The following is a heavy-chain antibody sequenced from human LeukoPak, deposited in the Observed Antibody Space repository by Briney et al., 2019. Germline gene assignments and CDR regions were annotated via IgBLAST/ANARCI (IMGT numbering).Heavy chain of an antibody. CDR3: TRWANPFYYYYMVV. CDR2: IRPNNGNT. V-gene: IGHV1-18*01. CDR1: GYTFTSYG. J-gene: IGHJ6*03. D-gene: IGHD4/OR15-4a*01. Sequence: ASVTVSCKASGYTFTSYGISWVRQAPGQRLEWMGWIRPNNGNTNYAQKLQGRVTMTTDTSTSTAYMELRSLRSDDSAVYYCTRWANPFYYYYMVVWGKGTTVTISS.